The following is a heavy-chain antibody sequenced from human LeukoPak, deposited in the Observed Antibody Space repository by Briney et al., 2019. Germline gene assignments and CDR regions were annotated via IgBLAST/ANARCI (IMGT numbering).Heavy chain of an antibody. D-gene: IGHD6-13*01. CDR1: GFTFSSYG. CDR3: AKDSIAAAGTFDY. J-gene: IGHJ4*02. V-gene: IGHV3-30*02. CDR2: IWYDGSNK. Sequence: GGSLRLSCAASGFTFSSYGMHWVRQAPGKGLEWVAVIWYDGSNKYYADSVKGRFTISRDNSKNTLYLQMNSLRAEDTAVYYCAKDSIAAAGTFDYWGQGTLVTVSS.